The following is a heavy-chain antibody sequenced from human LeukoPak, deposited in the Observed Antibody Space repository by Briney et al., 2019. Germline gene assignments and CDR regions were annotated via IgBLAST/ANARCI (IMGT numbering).Heavy chain of an antibody. Sequence: SETLSLTCTVSGGSISSYCWSWTRQPPGKGLEWIGYIYYSGSTNYNPSLKSRVTISVDTSKNQFSLKLSSVTAADTAVYYCARQQTYYYDSSGSRGAFDIWGQGTMVTVSS. CDR3: ARQQTYYYDSSGSRGAFDI. CDR1: GGSISSYC. D-gene: IGHD3-22*01. CDR2: IYYSGST. J-gene: IGHJ3*02. V-gene: IGHV4-59*08.